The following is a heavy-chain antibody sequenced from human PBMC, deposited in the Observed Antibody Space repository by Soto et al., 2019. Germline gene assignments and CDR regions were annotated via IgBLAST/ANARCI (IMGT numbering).Heavy chain of an antibody. J-gene: IGHJ5*02. Sequence: PSETLSLTCTVSGASISGFYWSWIRKSAGKGLEWIGRIHATGTTDYNPSLKSRVMMLVDTSKKQFSLKLRSVTAADTAVYYCVRDGTKTLRDWFDPWGQGISVTVSS. V-gene: IGHV4-4*07. D-gene: IGHD1-1*01. CDR1: GASISGFY. CDR3: VRDGTKTLRDWFDP. CDR2: IHATGTT.